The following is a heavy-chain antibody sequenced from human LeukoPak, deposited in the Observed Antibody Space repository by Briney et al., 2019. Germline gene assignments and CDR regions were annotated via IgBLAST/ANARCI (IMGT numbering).Heavy chain of an antibody. J-gene: IGHJ5*02. V-gene: IGHV1-8*01. Sequence: GASVKVSCKASGYTFTSYDINWVRQATGQGLEWMGWMNPNSGNTGYAQKFQGRVTMTRNTSISTAYMELSSLKASDTAMYYCARAHLLPGWFDPWGQGTLVTVSS. CDR3: ARAHLLPGWFDP. CDR1: GYTFTSYD. CDR2: MNPNSGNT.